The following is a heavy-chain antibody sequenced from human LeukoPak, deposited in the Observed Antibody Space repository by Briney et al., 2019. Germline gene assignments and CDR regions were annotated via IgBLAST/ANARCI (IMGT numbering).Heavy chain of an antibody. J-gene: IGHJ4*02. CDR1: GYSFTSYW. CDR2: IDPSDSYT. Sequence: GESLKISCKGSGYSFTSYWISWVRQMPGKGLEWMGRIDPSDSYTNYSPSFQGHVTISADKSISTAYLQWSSLKASDTAMYYCAMSVATVVTPEDYWGQGTLVTVSS. D-gene: IGHD4-23*01. V-gene: IGHV5-10-1*01. CDR3: AMSVATVVTPEDY.